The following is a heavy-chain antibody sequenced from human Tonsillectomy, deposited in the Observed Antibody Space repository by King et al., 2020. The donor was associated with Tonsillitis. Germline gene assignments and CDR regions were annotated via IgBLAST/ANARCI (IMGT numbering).Heavy chain of an antibody. CDR1: GGSVSTNY. J-gene: IGHJ5*02. Sequence: QLQESGPGLVRPSETLSLTCTVSGGSVSTNYWSWIRQPPGKGLEWIGYLHYTGSTYYNPSLKTRVTISVDTSTNQFSLKLSSVTAADTAVYYCARDHGYCSGGSCFSAPWFDPWGQGTLVTVSS. CDR3: ARDHGYCSGGSCFSAPWFDP. CDR2: LHYTGST. D-gene: IGHD2-15*01. V-gene: IGHV4-59*02.